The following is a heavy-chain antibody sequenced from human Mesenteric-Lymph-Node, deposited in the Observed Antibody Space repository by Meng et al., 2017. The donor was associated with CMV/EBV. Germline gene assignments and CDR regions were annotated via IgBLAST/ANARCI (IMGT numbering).Heavy chain of an antibody. J-gene: IGHJ6*02. CDR2: ISYDGSNK. Sequence: GGSLRLSCAASGFTVRSNYMSWVRQAPGKGLEWVAVISYDGSNKYYADSVKGRFTISRDNSKNTLYLQMNSLRAEDTAVYYSSGSYRYYGMDVWGQGTTVTVSS. V-gene: IGHV3-30*03. D-gene: IGHD1-26*01. CDR1: GFTVRSNY. CDR3: SGSYRYYGMDV.